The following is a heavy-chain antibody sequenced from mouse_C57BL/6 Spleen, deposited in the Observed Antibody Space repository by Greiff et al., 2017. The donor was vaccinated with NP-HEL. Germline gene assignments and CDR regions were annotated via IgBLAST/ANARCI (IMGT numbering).Heavy chain of an antibody. CDR1: GYTFTDYY. Sequence: QVQLQQSGAELVRPGASVKLSCKASGYTFTDYYINWVKQRPGQGLEWIARIYPGSGNTYYNEKFKGKATLTAEKSSSTAYMQLSSLTSEDSAVYFCARESYGNSWYFDVWGTGTTVTVSS. V-gene: IGHV1-76*01. J-gene: IGHJ1*03. CDR3: ARESYGNSWYFDV. CDR2: IYPGSGNT. D-gene: IGHD2-1*01.